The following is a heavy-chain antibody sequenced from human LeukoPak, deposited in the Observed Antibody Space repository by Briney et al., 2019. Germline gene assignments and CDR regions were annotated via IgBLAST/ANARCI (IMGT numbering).Heavy chain of an antibody. D-gene: IGHD6-6*01. Sequence: GGSLRLSCAASGFTFSSYWMHWVRQAPGKGLVWVSRINSDGSSTSYADSVKGRFTISRDNAKNTLYLQMNSLRAEDTAVYYCVTRMSSSSLLGYWGQGTLVTVSS. J-gene: IGHJ4*02. CDR3: VTRMSSSSLLGY. V-gene: IGHV3-74*01. CDR2: INSDGSST. CDR1: GFTFSSYW.